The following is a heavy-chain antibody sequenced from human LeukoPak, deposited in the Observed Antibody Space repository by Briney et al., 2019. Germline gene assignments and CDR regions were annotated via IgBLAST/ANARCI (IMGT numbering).Heavy chain of an antibody. Sequence: SETLSLTCTVSGGSISSYYWSWIRQSPGKGLEWIGYMYYSGSTNYNPSLKSRVTMSVDTSKNQFSLKLSSVTALDTAVYYCARTGDSSPYDPFDYWGQGTLVTVSS. V-gene: IGHV4-59*12. CDR3: ARTGDSSPYDPFDY. D-gene: IGHD7-27*01. CDR1: GGSISSYY. J-gene: IGHJ4*02. CDR2: MYYSGST.